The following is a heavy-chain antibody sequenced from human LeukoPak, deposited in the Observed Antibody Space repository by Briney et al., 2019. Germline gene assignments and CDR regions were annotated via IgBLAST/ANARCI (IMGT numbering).Heavy chain of an antibody. CDR3: ARAHYDILTGYYISYYFDY. CDR1: GFTFSDYY. D-gene: IGHD3-9*01. V-gene: IGHV3-11*01. CDR2: ISSSGSTI. J-gene: IGHJ4*02. Sequence: GGSLRLSCAASGFTFSDYYMSWIRQAPGKGLEWVSYISSSGSTIYYADSVKGRFTISRDNAKNSLYLQMNSLRAEDTAVYYCARAHYDILTGYYISYYFDYWGQGTLVTVSS.